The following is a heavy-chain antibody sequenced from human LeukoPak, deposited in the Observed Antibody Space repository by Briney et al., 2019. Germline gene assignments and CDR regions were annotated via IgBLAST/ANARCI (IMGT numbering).Heavy chain of an antibody. CDR3: ARSVRTVTTATDYFDY. CDR1: GDSISSYY. CDR2: IYTSGST. Sequence: SETLSLTCTVSGDSISSYYWSWIRQPAGKGLEWIGRIYTSGSTNYNPSLKSRVTMSVDTSKNQFSLKLSSLTAADTAMYYCARSVRTVTTATDYFDYWGQGTLVTVSS. D-gene: IGHD4-17*01. J-gene: IGHJ4*02. V-gene: IGHV4-4*07.